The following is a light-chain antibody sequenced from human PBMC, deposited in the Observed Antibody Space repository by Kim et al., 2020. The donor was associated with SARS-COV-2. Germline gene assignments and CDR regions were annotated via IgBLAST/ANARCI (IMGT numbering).Light chain of an antibody. CDR2: GAS. Sequence: SPGERPPLSRRDSQSVSSNLAWYQQKPGQAPRLLIYGASTRATGIPARFSGSGSGTEFTLTISSLQSENFAVYYCQQYNNWPPITFGQGTRLEIK. CDR3: QQYNNWPPIT. J-gene: IGKJ5*01. V-gene: IGKV3-15*01. CDR1: QSVSSN.